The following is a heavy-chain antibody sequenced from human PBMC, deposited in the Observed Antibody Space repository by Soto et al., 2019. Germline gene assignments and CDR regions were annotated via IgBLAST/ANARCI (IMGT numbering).Heavy chain of an antibody. J-gene: IGHJ4*02. CDR1: GGSISSSSYY. Sequence: PSETLSLTCTVSGGSISSSSYYWGWIRQPPGKGLEWIGSIYYSGSTYYNTSLKSRVTISVDTSKNQLSLKLSSVTAADTAVYYCARQGYYYDSSGYVFDYWGQGTLVTVSS. CDR2: IYYSGST. V-gene: IGHV4-39*01. CDR3: ARQGYYYDSSGYVFDY. D-gene: IGHD3-22*01.